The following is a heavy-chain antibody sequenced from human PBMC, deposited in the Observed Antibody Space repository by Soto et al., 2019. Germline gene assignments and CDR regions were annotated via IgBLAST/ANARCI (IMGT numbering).Heavy chain of an antibody. J-gene: IGHJ6*02. CDR1: GFTFTSSA. CDR3: AADPQSGFGPGSARSPSYYYYGMDV. V-gene: IGHV1-58*01. D-gene: IGHD3-10*01. CDR2: IVVGSGNT. Sequence: SVKVSCKASGFTFTSSAVQWVRQARGQRLEWIGWIVVGSGNTNYAQKFRERVTITRDMSTSTAYMELSSLRSEDTAVYYCAADPQSGFGPGSARSPSYYYYGMDVWGQGTTVTVSS.